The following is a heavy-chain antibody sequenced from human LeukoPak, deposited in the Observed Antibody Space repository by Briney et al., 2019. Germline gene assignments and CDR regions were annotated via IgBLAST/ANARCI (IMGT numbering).Heavy chain of an antibody. D-gene: IGHD3-3*01. Sequence: GGSLRLSCAASGFSFSTCTMAWVRQAPGKGLEWVSTISDSGGNTYYVASVKGRFTISRDDSKNTLYLQMNGLRAEDTAVYYCVKDEWDYWGQGTQVTVSS. V-gene: IGHV3-23*01. CDR2: ISDSGGNT. J-gene: IGHJ4*02. CDR3: VKDEWDY. CDR1: GFSFSTCT.